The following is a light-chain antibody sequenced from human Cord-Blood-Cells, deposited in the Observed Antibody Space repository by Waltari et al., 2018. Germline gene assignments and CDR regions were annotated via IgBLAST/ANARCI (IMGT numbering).Light chain of an antibody. CDR1: QSVSSSY. V-gene: IGKV3-20*01. CDR3: QQYGSSSWT. CDR2: GAS. J-gene: IGKJ1*01. Sequence: ELVLTQSPGTLSLSPWDRATLSCRASQSVSSSYLAWYQQKPGQAPRLLIYGASSRATGIPDRFSGSGSGTDFTLTISRLEPEDFAVYYCQQYGSSSWTFGQGP.